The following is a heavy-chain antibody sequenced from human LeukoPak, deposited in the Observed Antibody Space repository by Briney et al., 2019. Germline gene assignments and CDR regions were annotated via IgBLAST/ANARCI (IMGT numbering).Heavy chain of an antibody. V-gene: IGHV3-7*01. J-gene: IGHJ4*02. CDR2: INEDGSEK. Sequence: GGSLRLSCAASGFTFSSYLMTWVRQAPGTGLEWVASINEDGSEKYYLDSVKGRFTISRDNAKNSLYLQMNSLRVEDTAVYYCARRAPSHDFDDWGQGTLVTVSS. CDR1: GFTFSSYL. CDR3: ARRAPSHDFDD.